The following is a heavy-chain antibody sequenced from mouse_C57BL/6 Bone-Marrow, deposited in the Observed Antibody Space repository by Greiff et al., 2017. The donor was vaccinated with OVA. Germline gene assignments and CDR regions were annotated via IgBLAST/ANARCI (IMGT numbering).Heavy chain of an antibody. CDR2: INIGNGYT. V-gene: IGHV1-58*01. CDR1: GYTFTSYG. CDR3: ARWITTARYFDV. J-gene: IGHJ1*01. D-gene: IGHD1-2*01. Sequence: DVQLQQSGAELVRPGSSVKMSCKTSGYTFTSYGINWVKQRPGQGLEWIGTINIGNGYTEYNEKLKGQATLTSDTSSSTAYMQLSSMPSEDSAIYFCARWITTARYFDVWGSGTRVTVSS.